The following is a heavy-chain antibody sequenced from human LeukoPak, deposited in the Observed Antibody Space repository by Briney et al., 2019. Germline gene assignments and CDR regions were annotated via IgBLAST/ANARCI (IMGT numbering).Heavy chain of an antibody. CDR2: IIPIFGTA. V-gene: IGHV1-69*13. D-gene: IGHD2-15*01. CDR1: GGTFSSYA. CDR3: ARDIVVAVGTQHGLYFDL. J-gene: IGHJ2*01. Sequence: SVKVSCKASGGTFSSYAISWVRQAPGQGLEWMGGIIPIFGTANYAQKFQGRVTITADESTSTAYMELSSLRSEDTAVYYCARDIVVAVGTQHGLYFDLWGRGTLVTVSS.